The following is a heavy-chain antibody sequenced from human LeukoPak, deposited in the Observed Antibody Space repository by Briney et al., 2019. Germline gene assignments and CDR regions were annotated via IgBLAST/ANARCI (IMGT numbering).Heavy chain of an antibody. CDR1: GYTFTGYY. CDR3: ARGVWEYSSSFVPAGY. V-gene: IGHV1-2*02. Sequence: ASVKVSCKASGYTFTGYYMHWVRQAPGQGLEWMGWINPNSGGTNYAQKSQGRVTMTRDTSISTAYMELSRLRSDDTAVYYCARGVWEYSSSFVPAGYWGQGTLVTVSS. D-gene: IGHD6-6*01. CDR2: INPNSGGT. J-gene: IGHJ4*02.